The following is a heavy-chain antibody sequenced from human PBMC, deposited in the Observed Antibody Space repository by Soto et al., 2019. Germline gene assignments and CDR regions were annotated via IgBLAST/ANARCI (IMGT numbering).Heavy chain of an antibody. CDR3: AKGSYGSGSYPTINWFDP. CDR1: GFTFSSYA. CDR2: ISGSGGST. V-gene: IGHV3-23*01. D-gene: IGHD3-10*01. J-gene: IGHJ5*02. Sequence: GGSLRLSCAASGFTFSSYAMSWIRQAPGKGLEWVSAISGSGGSTYYADSVKGRFTISRDNSKNTLYLQMNSLRAEDTAVYYCAKGSYGSGSYPTINWFDPWGQGTLVTVSP.